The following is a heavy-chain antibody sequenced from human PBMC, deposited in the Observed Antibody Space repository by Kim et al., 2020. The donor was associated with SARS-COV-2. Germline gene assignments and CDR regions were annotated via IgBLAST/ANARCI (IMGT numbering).Heavy chain of an antibody. CDR2: IGVGSGYT. Sequence: SVKVSCKASGFNFSKSVIQWVRQARGQPLEWIGWIGVGSGYTIYAQDFQDRVTITRDVSTSTAYLELSSLRSEDTAVYYCTADEGIPGYGGYVHAYNGMDVWGQGTTVIVSS. CDR1: GFNFSKSV. J-gene: IGHJ6*02. D-gene: IGHD2-2*03. CDR3: TADEGIPGYGGYVHAYNGMDV. V-gene: IGHV1-58*02.